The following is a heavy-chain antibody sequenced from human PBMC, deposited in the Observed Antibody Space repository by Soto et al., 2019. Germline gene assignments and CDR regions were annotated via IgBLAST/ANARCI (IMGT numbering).Heavy chain of an antibody. V-gene: IGHV1-8*03. Sequence: GASVKVSCKASGYTFTSYDINWVRQAPGQRLEWMGWMNPNSGNTNYAQKFQGRVTITRNTSASTAYMELSSLRSEDTAVYYCARDPTVTTFDYWGQGTLVTVSS. CDR2: MNPNSGNT. D-gene: IGHD4-17*01. CDR3: ARDPTVTTFDY. J-gene: IGHJ4*02. CDR1: GYTFTSYD.